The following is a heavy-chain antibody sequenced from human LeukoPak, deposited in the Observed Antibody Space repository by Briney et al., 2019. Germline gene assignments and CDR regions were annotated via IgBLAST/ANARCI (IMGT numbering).Heavy chain of an antibody. CDR2: IYSGGST. J-gene: IGHJ4*02. D-gene: IGHD6-19*01. Sequence: GGSLRLSCAASGFTVSNNYMSWVRQAPGKGLEWVSVIYSGGSTYYADSVKGRFTISRDNSKNTLYLQMNSLRAEDTAVYYCARALDSGWPKPFDYWGQGTLVTVSS. CDR1: GFTVSNNY. CDR3: ARALDSGWPKPFDY. V-gene: IGHV3-66*01.